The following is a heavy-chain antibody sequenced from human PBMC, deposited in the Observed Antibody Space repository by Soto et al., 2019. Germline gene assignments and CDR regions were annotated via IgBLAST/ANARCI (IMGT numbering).Heavy chain of an antibody. CDR2: INPNSGGT. Sequence: QVQLVQSGAEVKKPGASVKVSYKASGYTFTGYYMHWVRQAPGQGLEWMGWINPNSGGTNYAQKFQGWVTMTRDTSISTAYMELSRLRSDDTAVYYCARSRYYDYIWGSYCAFDYWGQGTLVTVSS. CDR1: GYTFTGYY. D-gene: IGHD3-16*01. V-gene: IGHV1-2*04. J-gene: IGHJ4*02. CDR3: ARSRYYDYIWGSYCAFDY.